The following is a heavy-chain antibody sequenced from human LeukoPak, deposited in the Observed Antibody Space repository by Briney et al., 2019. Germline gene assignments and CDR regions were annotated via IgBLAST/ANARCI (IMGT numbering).Heavy chain of an antibody. CDR2: IYYSGST. CDR1: GGSISSSSYY. V-gene: IGHV4-39*07. J-gene: IGHJ4*02. CDR3: AREGSSHRVFDY. Sequence: SETLSLTCTVSGGSISSSSYYWGWIRQPPGKGLEWIGSIYYSGSTYYNPSLKSRVTISVDTSKNQFSLKLSSVTAADTAVYYCAREGSSHRVFDYWGQGTLVTVSS. D-gene: IGHD6-13*01.